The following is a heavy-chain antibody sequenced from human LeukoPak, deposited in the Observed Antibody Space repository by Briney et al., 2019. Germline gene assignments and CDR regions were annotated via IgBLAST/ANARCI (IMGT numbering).Heavy chain of an antibody. J-gene: IGHJ4*02. CDR2: VHTSGST. Sequence: SETLSLTCTVSGGSISSGSHYWNWIRQPAGKGLEWIGRVHTSGSTNYHPSFNNRVTMSVDTSKNQFFLRLRSVTAADTAVYYCARAWGYVEFWGQGVLVTVSS. D-gene: IGHD5-12*01. V-gene: IGHV4-61*02. CDR1: GGSISSGSHY. CDR3: ARAWGYVEF.